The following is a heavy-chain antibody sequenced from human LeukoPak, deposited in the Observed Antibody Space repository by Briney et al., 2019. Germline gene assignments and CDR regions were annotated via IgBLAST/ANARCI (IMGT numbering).Heavy chain of an antibody. CDR3: AKHYSPHYYGMDV. D-gene: IGHD3-10*01. J-gene: IGHJ6*02. V-gene: IGHV3-23*01. CDR2: IRGGGVNT. Sequence: PGGSPRLSCAASGFTFSNYAMTWVRQAPGKELEWVSTIRGGGVNTYYADSVKGRFTISRDNSKNTLYLQMSSLRAEDTAVYYCAKHYSPHYYGMDVWGQGTTVTVSS. CDR1: GFTFSNYA.